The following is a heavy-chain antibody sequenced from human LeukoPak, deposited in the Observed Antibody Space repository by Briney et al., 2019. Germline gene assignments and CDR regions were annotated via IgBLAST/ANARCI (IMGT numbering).Heavy chain of an antibody. Sequence: WASVKVSCKASGYTFTSYDINWVRQATGQGLEWMGWMNPNSGNTGYAQKFQGRVTMTRNTSISTAYMELSSLRSEDTAVYYCARFRTSGYYDSSGYFGGSDAFDIWGQGTMVTVSS. D-gene: IGHD3-22*01. V-gene: IGHV1-8*01. CDR1: GYTFTSYD. CDR2: MNPNSGNT. J-gene: IGHJ3*02. CDR3: ARFRTSGYYDSSGYFGGSDAFDI.